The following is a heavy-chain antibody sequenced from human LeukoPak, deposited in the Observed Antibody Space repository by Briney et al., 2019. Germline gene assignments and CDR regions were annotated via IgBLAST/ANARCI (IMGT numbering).Heavy chain of an antibody. CDR2: ISGSGGST. D-gene: IGHD4-17*01. Sequence: GGSLRLSCAVSGFTVSNNYMSWVRQAPGKGLEWVSAISGSGGSTYYADSVKGRFTISRDNSKNTLYLQMNSLRAEDTAVYYCAKDHPTAYFDYWGQGTLVTVSS. CDR3: AKDHPTAYFDY. CDR1: GFTVSNNY. V-gene: IGHV3-23*01. J-gene: IGHJ4*02.